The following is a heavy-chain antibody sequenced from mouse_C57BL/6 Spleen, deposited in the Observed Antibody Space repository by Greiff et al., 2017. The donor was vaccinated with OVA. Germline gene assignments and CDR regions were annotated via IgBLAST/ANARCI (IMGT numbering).Heavy chain of an antibody. V-gene: IGHV14-4*01. CDR3: TARSSNWDPFAY. Sequence: VQLKQSGAELVRPGASVKLSCTASGFNIKDDYMHWVKQRHEQGLEWIGWIDPEYGDTEYASKFLGKATITADTSSNTVYLQRSSPASDDTAVYYCTARSSNWDPFAYRGQGTLVTVAA. CDR2: IDPEYGDT. CDR1: GFNIKDDY. D-gene: IGHD4-1*01. J-gene: IGHJ3*01.